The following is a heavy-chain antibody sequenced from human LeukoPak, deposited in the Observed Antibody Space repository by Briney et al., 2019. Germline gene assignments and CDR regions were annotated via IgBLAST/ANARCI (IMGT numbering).Heavy chain of an antibody. Sequence: GGSLRPSCAASGFTFSNAWMSWVRQAPGKGLEWVGHIKSKTDGGTTDYAAPVKGRFTISRDDSKNTLYLQMNSLKTEDTAVYYCTTDPGPPAAPWDWFDPWGQGTLVTVSS. CDR2: IKSKTDGGTT. CDR3: TTDPGPPAAPWDWFDP. CDR1: GFTFSNAW. V-gene: IGHV3-15*01. D-gene: IGHD6-13*01. J-gene: IGHJ5*02.